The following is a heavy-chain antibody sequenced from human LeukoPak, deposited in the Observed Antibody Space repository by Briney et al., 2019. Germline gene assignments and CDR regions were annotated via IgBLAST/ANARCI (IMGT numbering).Heavy chain of an antibody. CDR1: GFSLSTSGMC. Sequence: SGPALVKPPHTLTLTCTLSGFSLSTSGMCVSWIRQPPGKALEWLALLDWDDDKYYSTSLKTSLTISKDTSKNQVVLTMTNMDPVDTATYYCARIPPGFYYYGMDVWGQGTTVTVSS. CDR2: LDWDDDK. CDR3: ARIPPGFYYYGMDV. J-gene: IGHJ6*02. V-gene: IGHV2-70*01.